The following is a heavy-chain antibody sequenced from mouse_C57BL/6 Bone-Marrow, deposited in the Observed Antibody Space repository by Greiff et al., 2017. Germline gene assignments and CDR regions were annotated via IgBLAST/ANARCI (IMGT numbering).Heavy chain of an antibody. V-gene: IGHV1-50*01. CDR3: ARSVTTVVATKGFAY. D-gene: IGHD1-1*01. Sequence: QVQLKQPGAELVKPGASVKLSCKASGYTFTSYWMQWVKQRPGQGLEWIGEIDPSDSYTNYNQKFKGKATLTVDTSSSTAYMQLSSLTSEDSAVYYCARSVTTVVATKGFAYWGQGTLVTVSA. J-gene: IGHJ3*01. CDR1: GYTFTSYW. CDR2: IDPSDSYT.